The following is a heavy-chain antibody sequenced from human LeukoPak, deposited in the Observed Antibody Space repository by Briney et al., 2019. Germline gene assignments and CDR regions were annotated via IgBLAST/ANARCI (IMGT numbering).Heavy chain of an antibody. D-gene: IGHD3-22*01. CDR3: ARAGNYYDSSGYRFDY. V-gene: IGHV4-34*01. CDR1: GGSFSGYY. J-gene: IGHJ4*02. CDR2: INHSGST. Sequence: SETLSLTCAVYGGSFSGYYWSWIRQPPGKGLEWIGEINHSGSTNYNPSLKSRVTISVDTSKSQFSLKLSSVTAADTAVYYCARAGNYYDSSGYRFDYWGQGTLVTVSS.